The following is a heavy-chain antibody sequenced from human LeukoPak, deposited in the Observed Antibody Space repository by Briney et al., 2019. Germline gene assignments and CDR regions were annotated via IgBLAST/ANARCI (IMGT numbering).Heavy chain of an antibody. D-gene: IGHD6-13*01. Sequence: PGRSLRLSCVGSGFTFSSYGMHWVRQTPGKGLEWVAVIWYDGSHKYYADSVKGRFTISRDNSKSTLYLQMNSLRAEDTAVYYCARARGVFSLPQIATGYNWFGPWGHGTLVTVSS. CDR2: IWYDGSHK. V-gene: IGHV3-33*01. J-gene: IGHJ5*02. CDR3: ARARGVFSLPQIATGYNWFGP. CDR1: GFTFSSYG.